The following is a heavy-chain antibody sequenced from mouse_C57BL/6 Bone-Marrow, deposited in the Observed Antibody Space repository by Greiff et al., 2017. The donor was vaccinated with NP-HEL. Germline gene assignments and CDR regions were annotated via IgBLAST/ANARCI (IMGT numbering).Heavy chain of an antibody. Sequence: QVQLQQPGAELVKPGASVKMSCKASGYTFTSYWITWVKQRPGQGLEWLGDIYPGSGSTNYNEKFKSKATLTVDTSSSTAYMQLSSLTSEDSAVYYCARSGGPWLRRYYDVWGTGTTVTVSS. CDR3: ARSGGPWLRRYYDV. J-gene: IGHJ1*03. V-gene: IGHV1-55*01. CDR2: IYPGSGST. D-gene: IGHD2-2*01. CDR1: GYTFTSYW.